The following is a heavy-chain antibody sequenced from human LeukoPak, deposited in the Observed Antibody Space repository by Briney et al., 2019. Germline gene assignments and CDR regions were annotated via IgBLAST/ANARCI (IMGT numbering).Heavy chain of an antibody. V-gene: IGHV4-39*07. D-gene: IGHD3-9*01. CDR1: GGSISSSSYY. CDR3: ATQKQRYFDWLGSLNWFDP. Sequence: SETLSLTCTVSGGSISSSSYYWGWIRQPPGKGLEWIGSIYYSGSTYYNPSLKSRATISVDTSKNQFSLKLSSVTAADTAVYYCATQKQRYFDWLGSLNWFDPWGQGTLVTVSS. CDR2: IYYSGST. J-gene: IGHJ5*02.